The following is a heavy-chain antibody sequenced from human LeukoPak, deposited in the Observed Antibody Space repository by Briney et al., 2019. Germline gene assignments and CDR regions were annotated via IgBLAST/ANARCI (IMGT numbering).Heavy chain of an antibody. D-gene: IGHD3-9*01. CDR1: GFTFSSYG. CDR2: IWYDGSNK. Sequence: PGGSLRLSCAASGFTFSSYGMHWVRQAPGKGLEWVAVIWYDGSNKYYADSVKGRFTISRDNSKNTLYLQMNSLRAEDTAVYYCARVEVPRYFDWLLSAYYYYGMDVWGQGTTVTVSS. V-gene: IGHV3-33*01. CDR3: ARVEVPRYFDWLLSAYYYYGMDV. J-gene: IGHJ6*02.